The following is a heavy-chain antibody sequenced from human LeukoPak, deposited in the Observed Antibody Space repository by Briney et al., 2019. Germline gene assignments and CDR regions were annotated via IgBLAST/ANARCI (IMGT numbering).Heavy chain of an antibody. J-gene: IGHJ4*02. CDR2: IYPGDSDT. Sequence: GESLKISCKGSGYSFTSYWIGWVRQMPGKGLEWMGIIYPGDSDTRYSPSFQGQVTISADKSISTAYLQWSSLKASDTAMYYCARHNRIAVAGTPGDYWGQGTLVTVSS. CDR3: ARHNRIAVAGTPGDY. CDR1: GYSFTSYW. V-gene: IGHV5-51*01. D-gene: IGHD6-19*01.